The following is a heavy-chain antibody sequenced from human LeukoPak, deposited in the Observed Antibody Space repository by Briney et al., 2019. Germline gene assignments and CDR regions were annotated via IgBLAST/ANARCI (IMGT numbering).Heavy chain of an antibody. CDR1: GGTFSSYA. V-gene: IGHV1-69*05. CDR3: ARGVLRTMIVGD. D-gene: IGHD3-22*01. Sequence: SVKVACKASGGTFSSYAISWVRQAPGQGLEWMGRIIPIFGTANYAQKFQGRVTITTDESTSTAYMELSSLRSEDTAVYYCARGVLRTMIVGDWGQGTLVTVSS. CDR2: IIPIFGTA. J-gene: IGHJ4*02.